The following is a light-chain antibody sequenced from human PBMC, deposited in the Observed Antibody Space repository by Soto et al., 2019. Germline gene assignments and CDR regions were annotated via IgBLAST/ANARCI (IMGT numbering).Light chain of an antibody. CDR2: DAS. Sequence: EIVMTRSPATLSLSPGERATLSCRASQSVSSYLAWYQQKPGQAPRLLIYDASNRATGIPARFSGSGPGTDFTLTISSLEPEDFAVYYCQQRSNWPITFGRGTRLEIK. V-gene: IGKV3D-11*02. CDR3: QQRSNWPIT. CDR1: QSVSSY. J-gene: IGKJ5*01.